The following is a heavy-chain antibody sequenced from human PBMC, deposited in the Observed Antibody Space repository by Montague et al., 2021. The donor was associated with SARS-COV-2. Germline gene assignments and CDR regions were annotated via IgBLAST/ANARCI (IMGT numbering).Heavy chain of an antibody. CDR3: ARIRIGVWGSYRYFDY. Sequence: SETLSLTCTVSGGSISSSSYYWGWIRQPPGKGLEWIGSIYYSGSTYYNPSLKSQVTISVDTSKNQFSLKLSSVTAADTAVYYCARIRIGVWGSYRYFDYWGQGTLVTVSS. CDR2: IYYSGST. D-gene: IGHD3-16*02. V-gene: IGHV4-39*01. CDR1: GGSISSSSYY. J-gene: IGHJ4*02.